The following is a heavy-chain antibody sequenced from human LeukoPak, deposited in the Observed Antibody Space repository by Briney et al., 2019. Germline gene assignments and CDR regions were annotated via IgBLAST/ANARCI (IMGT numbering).Heavy chain of an antibody. CDR3: ARDQTRGFYVAATTINDY. Sequence: PGGSLRLSCAASGFTFSSYSMNWVRQAPGKGLEWVSSISSSGSYIYYADSVKGRFTISRDNAKNSLYLQMNSLRAEDTAVYYCARDQTRGFYVAATTINDYWGQGTLVTVSS. V-gene: IGHV3-21*01. CDR2: ISSSGSYI. CDR1: GFTFSSYS. D-gene: IGHD5-24*01. J-gene: IGHJ4*02.